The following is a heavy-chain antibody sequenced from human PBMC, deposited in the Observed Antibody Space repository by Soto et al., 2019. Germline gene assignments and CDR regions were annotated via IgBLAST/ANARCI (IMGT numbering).Heavy chain of an antibody. Sequence: EVQLVESGGGLVQPGGSLRLSCAASGFTFSSNWMTWVRQAPGKGLEWVANIKQVGSEKYYVDSVKGRFTISRDNAKDSLYLQMNSLRAEDTAVYYCARVGEAVLPTAPFDYWGQGALVTVSS. D-gene: IGHD1-1*01. CDR2: IKQVGSEK. V-gene: IGHV3-7*01. CDR1: GFTFSSNW. J-gene: IGHJ4*02. CDR3: ARVGEAVLPTAPFDY.